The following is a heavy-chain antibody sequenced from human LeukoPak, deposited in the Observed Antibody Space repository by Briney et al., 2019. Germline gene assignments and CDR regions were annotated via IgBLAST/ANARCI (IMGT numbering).Heavy chain of an antibody. CDR1: GFTFGSYA. CDR2: ISGSGGST. CDR3: AKGGITIFGVVIFSYYFDY. Sequence: PGGSLRLSCAASGFTFGSYAMSWVRQAPGKGLEWVSAISGSGGSTYYADSVKGRFTISRDNSKNTLYLQMNSLRAEDTAVYYCAKGGITIFGVVIFSYYFDYWGQGTLVTVSS. V-gene: IGHV3-23*01. D-gene: IGHD3-3*01. J-gene: IGHJ4*02.